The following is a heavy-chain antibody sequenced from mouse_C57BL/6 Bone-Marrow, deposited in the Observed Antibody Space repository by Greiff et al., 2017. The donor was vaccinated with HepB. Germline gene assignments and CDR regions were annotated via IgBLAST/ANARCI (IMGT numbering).Heavy chain of an antibody. CDR1: GYTFTSYW. Sequence: LQQPGAELVRPGSSVKLSCKASGYTFTSYWMHWVKQRPIQGLEWIGNIDPSDSETHYNQKFKDKATLTVDKSSSTAYMQLSSLTSEDSAVYYCARGSNWYFDVWGTGTTVTVSS. J-gene: IGHJ1*03. CDR3: ARGSNWYFDV. CDR2: IDPSDSET. D-gene: IGHD1-3*01. V-gene: IGHV1-52*01.